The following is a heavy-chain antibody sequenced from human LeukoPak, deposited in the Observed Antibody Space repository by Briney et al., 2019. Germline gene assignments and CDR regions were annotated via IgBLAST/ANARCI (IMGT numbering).Heavy chain of an antibody. CDR1: GFTFSNYE. Sequence: GGSLRLSCAASGFTFSNYEMNWVRQAPGKGLEWVSYISSSGSTIYYADSVKGRFTISRDNAKNSLYLQMNSLRAEDTALYYCARDLDWGAFDAWGQGTLVTVSS. J-gene: IGHJ5*02. V-gene: IGHV3-48*03. CDR2: ISSSGSTI. D-gene: IGHD3-9*01. CDR3: ARDLDWGAFDA.